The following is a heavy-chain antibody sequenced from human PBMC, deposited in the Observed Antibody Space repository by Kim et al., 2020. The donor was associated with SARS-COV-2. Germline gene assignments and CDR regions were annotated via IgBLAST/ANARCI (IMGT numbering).Heavy chain of an antibody. D-gene: IGHD3-3*01. CDR2: INPNSGGT. CDR1: GYTFTGYY. Sequence: ASVKVSCKASGYTFTGYYMHWVRQAPGQGLEWMGWINPNSGGTNYAQKFQGRVTMTRDTSISTAYMELSRLRSDDTAVYYCAREENYDFWSGHSNWFDPWGQGTLVTVSS. CDR3: AREENYDFWSGHSNWFDP. J-gene: IGHJ5*02. V-gene: IGHV1-2*02.